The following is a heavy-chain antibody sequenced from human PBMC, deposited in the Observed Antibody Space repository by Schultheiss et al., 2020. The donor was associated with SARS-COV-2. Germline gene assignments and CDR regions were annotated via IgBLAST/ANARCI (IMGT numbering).Heavy chain of an antibody. D-gene: IGHD3-3*01. V-gene: IGHV4-59*12. Sequence: SETLSLTCTVSGGSISSYYWSWIRQPPGKGLEWIGYIYYSGSTNYNPSLKSRVTISVDTSKNQFSLKLSSVTAADTAVYYCARLENGYIDYWGQGTLVTVAS. CDR1: GGSISSYY. CDR2: IYYSGST. J-gene: IGHJ4*02. CDR3: ARLENGYIDY.